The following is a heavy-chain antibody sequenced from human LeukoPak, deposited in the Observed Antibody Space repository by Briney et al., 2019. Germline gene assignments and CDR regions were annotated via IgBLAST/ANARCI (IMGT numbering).Heavy chain of an antibody. CDR2: ISSSGSTK. Sequence: GGSLRLSCAASGFTFSSYSMNWVRQAPGKGLEWVSYISSSGSTKYYADSVKGRFTISRDNAKNSLYLQMNSLRAEDTAVYYCARDAGRAYYFDYWGQGTLVTVSS. J-gene: IGHJ4*02. CDR1: GFTFSSYS. CDR3: ARDAGRAYYFDY. D-gene: IGHD6-13*01. V-gene: IGHV3-48*04.